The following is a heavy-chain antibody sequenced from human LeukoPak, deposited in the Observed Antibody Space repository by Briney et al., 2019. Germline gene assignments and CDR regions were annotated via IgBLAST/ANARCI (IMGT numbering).Heavy chain of an antibody. Sequence: GGSLRLSCAASGFTFDDYGMTWVRQAPGKGLEWVSRINWNGGSTGYADSVKGRFTISRDNAKNSLYLQMNSLRAEDTALYYCVKGGPGYHHYYYMDDWGKGTAVTISS. CDR3: VKGGPGYHHYYYMDD. J-gene: IGHJ6*03. D-gene: IGHD3-16*02. CDR2: INWNGGST. V-gene: IGHV3-20*04. CDR1: GFTFDDYG.